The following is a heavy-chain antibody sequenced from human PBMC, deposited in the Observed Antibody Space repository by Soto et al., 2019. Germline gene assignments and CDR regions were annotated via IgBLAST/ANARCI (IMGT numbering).Heavy chain of an antibody. Sequence: EVQLVESGGGLIQPGGSLRLSCAASGFTVSGNYITWVRQAPGKGLEWVSGIFSGDNTYYSDSVKGRFTISRDNSKNTVYLQMTRLRGDDTAVYFCATGLTLPVRPSFDTWGQGTLLTVSS. CDR1: GFTVSGNY. D-gene: IGHD2-21*02. J-gene: IGHJ5*02. V-gene: IGHV3-53*01. CDR3: ATGLTLPVRPSFDT. CDR2: IFSGDNT.